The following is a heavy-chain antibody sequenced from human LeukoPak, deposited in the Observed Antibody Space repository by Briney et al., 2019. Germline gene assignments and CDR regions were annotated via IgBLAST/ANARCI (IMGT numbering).Heavy chain of an antibody. CDR3: ARYYYDSSGYYYEGYFDY. J-gene: IGHJ4*02. V-gene: IGHV3-74*01. CDR1: GFTFSSYW. CDR2: INSDGSST. Sequence: GGSLRLSCAASGFTFSSYWMHWVRQAPGKGLVWVSRINSDGSSTSYADSVKGRFTISRDNAKNTLYLQMNSLRAEDTAVFYCARYYYDSSGYYYEGYFDYWGQGTLVTVSS. D-gene: IGHD3-22*01.